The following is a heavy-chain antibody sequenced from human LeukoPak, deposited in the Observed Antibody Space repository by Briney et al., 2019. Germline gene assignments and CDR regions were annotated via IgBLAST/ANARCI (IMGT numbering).Heavy chain of an antibody. CDR3: ARELFLEWLPNYNWFDP. J-gene: IGHJ5*02. CDR2: INPNSGGT. V-gene: IGHV1-2*02. CDR1: GYTFTGYY. Sequence: GASVKVSCKASGYTFTGYYMHWVRQAPGQGLEWMGWINPNSGGTNYAQKFQGRVTMTRDTSISTAYTELSRLRSDDTAVYYCARELFLEWLPNYNWFDPWGQGTLVTVSS. D-gene: IGHD3-3*01.